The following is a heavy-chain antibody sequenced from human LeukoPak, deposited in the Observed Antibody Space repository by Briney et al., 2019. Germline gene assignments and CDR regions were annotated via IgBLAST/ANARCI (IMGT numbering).Heavy chain of an antibody. CDR1: GGSISSSSYY. D-gene: IGHD2-2*01. Sequence: SETLSLTCTVSGGSISSSSYYWGWIRQPPGKGLGWIGSIYYSGSTYYNPSLKSRVTISVDTSKNQFSLKLSSVSAADTAVYYCARDLSRGIVVVPAAAAFDYWGQGTLVTVSS. CDR2: IYYSGST. V-gene: IGHV4-39*07. CDR3: ARDLSRGIVVVPAAAAFDY. J-gene: IGHJ4*02.